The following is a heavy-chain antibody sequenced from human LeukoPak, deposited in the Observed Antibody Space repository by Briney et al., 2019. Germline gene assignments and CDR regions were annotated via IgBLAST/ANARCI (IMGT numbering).Heavy chain of an antibody. D-gene: IGHD6-19*01. Sequence: SETLSLTCAVYGGSFSGYYWSWIRQPPGKGLEWIGEINHSGSTNYNPSLKSRVTISVDTSKNQFSLQLNSVTPEDTAVYYCARVSSRQWLVPYYYYYMDVWGKGTTVTVSS. J-gene: IGHJ6*03. CDR3: ARVSSRQWLVPYYYYYMDV. V-gene: IGHV4-34*01. CDR2: INHSGST. CDR1: GGSFSGYY.